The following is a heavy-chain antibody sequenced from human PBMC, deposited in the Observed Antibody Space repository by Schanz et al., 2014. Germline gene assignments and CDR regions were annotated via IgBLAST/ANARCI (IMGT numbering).Heavy chain of an antibody. CDR2: IGGSGDST. V-gene: IGHV3-23*04. D-gene: IGHD3-9*01. CDR3: AKRNHDMQSLPLDY. CDR1: GFTFSNHG. J-gene: IGHJ4*02. Sequence: VQLVESGGGVVQPGRSLRLSCAASGFTFSNHGLSWVRQAPGKGLEWVSGIGGSGDSTHYADSVKGRFTISRDNSKNTLFLQMNSLSAEDTAVYYCAKRNHDMQSLPLDYWGQGTLVIVSS.